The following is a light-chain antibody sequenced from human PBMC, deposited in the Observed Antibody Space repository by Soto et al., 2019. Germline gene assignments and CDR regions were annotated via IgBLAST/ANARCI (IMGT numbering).Light chain of an antibody. CDR1: QSVSSN. Sequence: ILLTQSPATLSLPPGERATLSCRASQSVSSNLAWYKHKPGQAPRLLSYGASTRATGIPARFSGSGSRTEFTLTISSLKSEDFEVYFCQQYNNWPRTFGHGTKVDIK. J-gene: IGKJ1*01. V-gene: IGKV3-15*01. CDR3: QQYNNWPRT. CDR2: GAS.